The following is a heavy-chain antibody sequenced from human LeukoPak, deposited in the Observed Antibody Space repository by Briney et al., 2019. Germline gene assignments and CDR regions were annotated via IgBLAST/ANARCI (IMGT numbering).Heavy chain of an antibody. V-gene: IGHV4-34*01. Sequence: SETLSLTCVVYGGSFSGYLWSWIRQPPGKGLEWIGEINQSGSTNYNPSLKSRVTISVDTSKNQISLKLSSVTAADTAVYYCARRSHYSSSSGSHYWGQGTLVTVSS. CDR3: ARRSHYSSSSGSHY. J-gene: IGHJ4*02. CDR1: GGSFSGYL. D-gene: IGHD6-6*01. CDR2: INQSGST.